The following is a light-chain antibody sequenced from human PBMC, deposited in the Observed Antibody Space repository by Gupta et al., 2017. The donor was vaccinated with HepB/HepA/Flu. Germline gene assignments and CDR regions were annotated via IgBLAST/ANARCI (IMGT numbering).Light chain of an antibody. CDR2: KAS. V-gene: IGKV1-5*03. CDR3: QQYNDYWT. CDR1: QSIFSW. Sequence: DIQMTQSPSTLSASVGDRVTITCRASQSIFSWLAWYQQKPGKAPKLLIYKASTLESGGPSRFSGSGSGTEFSLTISSLQPDDFATYYCQQYNDYWTFGQGTKVEIK. J-gene: IGKJ1*01.